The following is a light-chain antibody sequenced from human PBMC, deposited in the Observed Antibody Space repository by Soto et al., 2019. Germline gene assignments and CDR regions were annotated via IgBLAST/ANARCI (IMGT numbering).Light chain of an antibody. CDR2: DAS. V-gene: IGKV3-11*01. CDR3: QQYNNWPRT. J-gene: IGKJ1*01. Sequence: EIVLTQSPATLSLSPGERATLSCRASQSVSSYLAWYQQKPGQAPRLLIYDASNRATGIPARFSGSASGTDFTLTISSLQSEDFAVYYCQQYNNWPRTFGQGTKVDIK. CDR1: QSVSSY.